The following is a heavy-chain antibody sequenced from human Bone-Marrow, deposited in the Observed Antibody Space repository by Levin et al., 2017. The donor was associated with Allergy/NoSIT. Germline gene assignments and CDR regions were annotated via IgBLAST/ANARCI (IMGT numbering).Heavy chain of an antibody. J-gene: IGHJ4*02. Sequence: GGSLRLSCAASRFIVTDYFISWIRQAPGKGLEWVSYITTGGYTNNADSVKGRFTISRDSANNSVYLQMNNLRAEDTAVYFCAREAWGACYLDYWGPGTLVTVSS. CDR2: ITTGGYT. D-gene: IGHD7-27*01. CDR1: RFIVTDYF. V-gene: IGHV3-11*06. CDR3: AREAWGACYLDY.